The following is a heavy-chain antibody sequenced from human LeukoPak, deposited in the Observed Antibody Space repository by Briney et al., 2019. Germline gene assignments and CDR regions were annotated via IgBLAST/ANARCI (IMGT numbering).Heavy chain of an antibody. D-gene: IGHD5-18*01. CDR3: AMDTAGMDY. CDR1: GGSVSSGSYY. J-gene: IGHJ4*02. CDR2: IYYSGST. Sequence: PSETLSLTCTVSGGSVSSGSYYWSWIRQPPGKGLEWIGYIYYSGSTNYNPSLKSRVTISVDTSKNQFSLKLSSVTAADTAVYYCAMDTAGMDYWGQGTLVTVSS. V-gene: IGHV4-61*01.